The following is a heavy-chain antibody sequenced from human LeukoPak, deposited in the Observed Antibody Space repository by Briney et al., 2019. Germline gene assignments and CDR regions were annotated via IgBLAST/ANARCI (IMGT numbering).Heavy chain of an antibody. CDR1: GGSISSSSYY. J-gene: IGHJ6*03. V-gene: IGHV4-61*05. CDR2: IHNSGNT. Sequence: PSETLSLTCTVSGGSISSSSYYWGWIRQTPGKGLEWIGYIHNSGNTNYNPSLKSRVTISVDTSKNQFSLKLSSVTAADTAVYYCARIPYSELGYYYYYMDVWGKGTTVTVSS. D-gene: IGHD1-7*01. CDR3: ARIPYSELGYYYYYMDV.